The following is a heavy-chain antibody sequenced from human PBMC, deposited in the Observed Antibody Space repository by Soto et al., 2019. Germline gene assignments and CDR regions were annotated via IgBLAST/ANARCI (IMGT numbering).Heavy chain of an antibody. Sequence: GGSLRLSCAASGFTFSSYAMHWVRQAPGKGLEWVAVISYDGSNKYYADSVKGRFTISRDNSKNTLYLQMNSLRAEDTAVYYCAGHSGSYLFDYWGQGTLVTSPQ. V-gene: IGHV3-30-3*01. CDR2: ISYDGSNK. CDR3: AGHSGSYLFDY. J-gene: IGHJ4*02. D-gene: IGHD1-26*01. CDR1: GFTFSSYA.